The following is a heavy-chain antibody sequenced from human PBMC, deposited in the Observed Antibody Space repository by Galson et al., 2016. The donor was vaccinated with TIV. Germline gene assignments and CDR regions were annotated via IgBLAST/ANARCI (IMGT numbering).Heavy chain of an antibody. CDR3: ARTLSNGSRLDS. Sequence: PALVKPPQTLTLTCTLSGFSLNTSGMCVSWIRQPPGKALEWLARIDWDDDRYYSPSLKTRLTISTDSSKNQVVLTMTNLDPVDTSTYYCARTLSNGSRLDSWGQGALVTVSS. CDR2: IDWDDDR. CDR1: GFSLNTSGMC. J-gene: IGHJ4*02. V-gene: IGHV2-70*11. D-gene: IGHD5/OR15-5a*01.